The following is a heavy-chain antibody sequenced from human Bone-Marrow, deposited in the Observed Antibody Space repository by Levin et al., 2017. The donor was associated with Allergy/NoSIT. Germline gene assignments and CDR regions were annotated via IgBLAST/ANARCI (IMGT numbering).Heavy chain of an antibody. CDR1: GFTFSDYY. V-gene: IGHV3-11*05. Sequence: PGGSLRLSCAASGFTFSDYYMSWIRQAPGKGLEWVSYISSSSSYTNYADSVKGRFTISRDNAKNSLYLQMNSLRAEDTAVYYCARDVYGSGWFPNAFDIWGQGTMVTVSS. J-gene: IGHJ3*02. CDR2: ISSSSSYT. CDR3: ARDVYGSGWFPNAFDI. D-gene: IGHD6-19*01.